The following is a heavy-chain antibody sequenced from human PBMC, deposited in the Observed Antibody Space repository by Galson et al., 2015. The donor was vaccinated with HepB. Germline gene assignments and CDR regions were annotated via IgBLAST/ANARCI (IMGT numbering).Heavy chain of an antibody. CDR2: IWYDGSQK. V-gene: IGHV3-33*01. CDR1: GFPFSDYG. Sequence: SLRLSCATSGFPFSDYGMHWVRQAPGKGLEWLAVIWYDGSQKFHEDSVEGRFTISRDNSKNMLFPQMDSLRVDDTAVYFCVRDSGLYGLDVWGQGTRVTVSS. D-gene: IGHD6-19*01. CDR3: VRDSGLYGLDV. J-gene: IGHJ6*02.